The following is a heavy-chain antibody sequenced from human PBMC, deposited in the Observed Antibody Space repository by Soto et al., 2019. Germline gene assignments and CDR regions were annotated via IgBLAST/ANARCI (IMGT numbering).Heavy chain of an antibody. CDR3: STWHFDY. Sequence: QVQLQQSGPGLVKPSQTLTLTCAISGDSVSSNSAIWNWIRQSPSRGVEWLGRTYYRSKWYNNYAESVKGRITINPDTSKNQFSLQLNSVTPEDTAVYYCSTWHFDYWGQGTLVTVSS. CDR1: GDSVSSNSAI. V-gene: IGHV6-1*01. J-gene: IGHJ4*02. CDR2: TYYRSKWYN.